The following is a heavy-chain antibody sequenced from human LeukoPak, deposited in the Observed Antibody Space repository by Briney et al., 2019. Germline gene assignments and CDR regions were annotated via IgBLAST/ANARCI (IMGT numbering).Heavy chain of an antibody. V-gene: IGHV1-2*02. Sequence: GASVKVSCKASGYTFTGYYMHWVRQAPGQGLEWMGWINPNSGGTNYAQKFQGRVTMTRDTSISTAYMELSRLRSDDTAVYYCARGFHRAMVRGVISSYWGQGTLVTVSS. D-gene: IGHD3-10*01. CDR2: INPNSGGT. CDR1: GYTFTGYY. J-gene: IGHJ4*02. CDR3: ARGFHRAMVRGVISSY.